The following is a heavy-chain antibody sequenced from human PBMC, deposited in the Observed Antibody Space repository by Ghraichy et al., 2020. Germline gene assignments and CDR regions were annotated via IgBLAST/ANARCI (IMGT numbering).Heavy chain of an antibody. CDR1: GFTFSSYS. J-gene: IGHJ4*02. V-gene: IGHV3-21*01. D-gene: IGHD2-2*01. CDR3: ARDISYCSSTSCPLGY. Sequence: GGSLRLSCAASGFTFSSYSMNWVRQAPGKGLEWVSSISSSSYYIYYADSVKGRFTISRDNAKNSLYLQMNSLRAEDTAVYYCARDISYCSSTSCPLGYWGQGTLVTVSS. CDR2: ISSSSYYI.